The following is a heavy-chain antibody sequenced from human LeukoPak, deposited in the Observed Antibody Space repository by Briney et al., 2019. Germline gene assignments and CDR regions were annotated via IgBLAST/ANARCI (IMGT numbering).Heavy chain of an antibody. V-gene: IGHV1-3*01. Sequence: GASVKVSCKASGYTFTSYAMHWVRQAPGQRLEWMGWINAGNGNTKYSQKFQGRVTITRDTSASTAYMELSSLRSEDTAVYYCAREGTMVRGATDYWGQGTLVTVSS. CDR2: INAGNGNT. J-gene: IGHJ4*02. D-gene: IGHD3-10*01. CDR1: GYTFTSYA. CDR3: AREGTMVRGATDY.